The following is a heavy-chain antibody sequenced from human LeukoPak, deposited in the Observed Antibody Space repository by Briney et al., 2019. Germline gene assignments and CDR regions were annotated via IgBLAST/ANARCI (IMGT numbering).Heavy chain of an antibody. Sequence: NPGGSLRLSCGASGFSFNESYMTWIRQAPGKGLEWVAYISGRSYSMYYADSVKGRFTISRDNARNSLYLHVNSLRADDTAVYYCARGKRRFDSWGQGTLVTVSS. CDR1: GFSFNESY. CDR2: ISGRSYSM. CDR3: ARGKRRFDS. V-gene: IGHV3-11*01. J-gene: IGHJ4*02.